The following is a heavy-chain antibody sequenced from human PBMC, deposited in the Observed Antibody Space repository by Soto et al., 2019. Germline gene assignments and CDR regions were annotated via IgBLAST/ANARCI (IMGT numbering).Heavy chain of an antibody. J-gene: IGHJ4*02. CDR1: GLTFNKYA. V-gene: IGHV3-23*01. Sequence: GWSLRLSCAASGLTFNKYAMSWVRQFPGKGPEWVSRISGSGDHTYYIDSVKGRFTISRDNSKNTLYLQLTSLRADDSAVYYCATGKPLYNSGGYYYLFALWAQETQGTAPQ. CDR2: ISGSGDHT. CDR3: ATGKPLYNSGGYYYLFAL. D-gene: IGHD3-22*01.